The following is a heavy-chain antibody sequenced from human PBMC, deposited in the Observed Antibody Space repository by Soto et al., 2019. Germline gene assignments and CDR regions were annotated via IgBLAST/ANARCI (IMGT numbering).Heavy chain of an antibody. D-gene: IGHD2-21*02. CDR3: ARVSVAAIHPLDY. Sequence: GGSLRLSCAASGFTFSDHFMDWVRQAPGKGLEWVGRTRNKANAYTTEYAAAVKGRFIISRDDSDNALYLQMNSLKTEDTAVYFCARVSVAAIHPLDYWGQGTLVTVSS. CDR2: TRNKANAYTT. J-gene: IGHJ4*02. V-gene: IGHV3-72*01. CDR1: GFTFSDHF.